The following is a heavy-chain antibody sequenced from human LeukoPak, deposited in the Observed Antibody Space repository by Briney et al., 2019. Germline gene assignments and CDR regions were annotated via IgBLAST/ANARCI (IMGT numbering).Heavy chain of an antibody. D-gene: IGHD2/OR15-2a*01. Sequence: GGSLRLSCAASGFSVSSTYMSWVRQAPGKGLEWVSVIYSSGNIYYIDSVKGRFTISRDNSKNTLYLQMNSLRVEDTDIYYCAIAPQEYNSYAPPANWGQGTLVTVSS. CDR1: GFSVSSTY. CDR2: IYSSGNI. CDR3: AIAPQEYNSYAPPAN. V-gene: IGHV3-53*01. J-gene: IGHJ4*02.